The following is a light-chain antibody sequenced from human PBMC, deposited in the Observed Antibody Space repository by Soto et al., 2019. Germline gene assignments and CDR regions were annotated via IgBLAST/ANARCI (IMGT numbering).Light chain of an antibody. Sequence: VMTQSPATLSVSPGDTATLSCRASQSLSSNLGWYQQKPGQAPRLLIFGASTRATGIPARFSGSGSGTEFSLTISSLQSEDFAVYFCQQYNDWPLTFGQGTKVEI. V-gene: IGKV3-15*01. J-gene: IGKJ1*01. CDR3: QQYNDWPLT. CDR1: QSLSSN. CDR2: GAS.